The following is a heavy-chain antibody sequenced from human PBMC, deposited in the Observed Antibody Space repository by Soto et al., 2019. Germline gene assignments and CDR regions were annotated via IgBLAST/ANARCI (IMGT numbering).Heavy chain of an antibody. J-gene: IGHJ3*02. CDR2: IYSGGST. CDR1: GFTVSSNY. CDR3: ARAIKGFSKAFDI. D-gene: IGHD3-3*01. V-gene: IGHV3-53*02. Sequence: EVQLVETGGGLIQPGGSLRLSCAASGFTVSSNYMSWVRQAPGKGLEWVSVIYSGGSTYYADSVKGRFTISRDNSKNTLYLQMNSLRAEDTAVYYCARAIKGFSKAFDIRGQGTMVTVSS.